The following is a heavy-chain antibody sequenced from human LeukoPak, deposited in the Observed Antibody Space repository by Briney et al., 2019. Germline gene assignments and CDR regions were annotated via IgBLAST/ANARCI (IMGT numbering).Heavy chain of an antibody. V-gene: IGHV3-23*01. CDR3: AKDRIVVVPAAIAPVDY. CDR1: GFTFSSYG. J-gene: IGHJ4*02. Sequence: GGSLRLSCAASGFTFSSYGMSSVRQAPVKGLEWVSTISGSGGSTYYADSVKGRFTISRDNSKNTLYLQMNSLRAEDTAVYYCAKDRIVVVPAAIAPVDYWGQGTLVTVSS. CDR2: ISGSGGST. D-gene: IGHD2-2*01.